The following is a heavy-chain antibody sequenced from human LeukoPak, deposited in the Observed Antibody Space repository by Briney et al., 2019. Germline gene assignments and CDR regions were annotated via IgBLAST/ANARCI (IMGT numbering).Heavy chain of an antibody. D-gene: IGHD1-7*01. CDR2: IKQDGSEK. Sequence: PGGSLRLSCVASGFTFSNYWMSWVRQAPGKGLEWVANIKQDGSEKYYVDSVKGRFTISRDNAKKSLYLQMNSLRAEDTAVYYCAREQEYNWNYVYAFDIWGQGTMVTVSS. CDR1: GFTFSNYW. CDR3: AREQEYNWNYVYAFDI. J-gene: IGHJ3*02. V-gene: IGHV3-7*01.